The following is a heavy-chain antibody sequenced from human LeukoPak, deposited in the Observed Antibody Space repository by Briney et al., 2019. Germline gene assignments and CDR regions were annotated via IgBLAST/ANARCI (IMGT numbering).Heavy chain of an antibody. J-gene: IGHJ4*02. D-gene: IGHD4-23*01. CDR3: ARHRGPLRWGYYFDY. V-gene: IGHV4-59*08. Sequence: SETLSLTCTVSGGSISSYYWSWIRQPPGKGLEWIGYIYYSGSTNYNPSLKSRVTISVDTSKNQFSLKLSSVTAADTAVYYCARHRGPLRWGYYFDYWGQGTLVTVSS. CDR2: IYYSGST. CDR1: GGSISSYY.